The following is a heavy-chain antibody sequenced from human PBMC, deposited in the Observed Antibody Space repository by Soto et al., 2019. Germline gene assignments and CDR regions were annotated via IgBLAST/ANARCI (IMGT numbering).Heavy chain of an antibody. D-gene: IGHD3-3*01. CDR2: ISGSGGST. Sequence: EVQLLESGGGLVQPGGSLRLSCAASGFTFSSYAMSWVRQAPGKGLEWVSAISGSGGSTYYADSVKGRFTISRDNSKNTLYLQMNSLRAEDTAVYYCAKSYDFWSGYLHPFDYWGQGTLVTVSS. V-gene: IGHV3-23*01. CDR1: GFTFSSYA. J-gene: IGHJ4*02. CDR3: AKSYDFWSGYLHPFDY.